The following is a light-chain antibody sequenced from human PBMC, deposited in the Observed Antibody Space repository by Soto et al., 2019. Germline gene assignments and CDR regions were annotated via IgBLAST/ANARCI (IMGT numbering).Light chain of an antibody. J-gene: IGLJ2*01. CDR3: SAWDDSLVVV. CDR2: SNH. CDR1: SSNIGSNS. Sequence: QYVLTQPPSASGTPGQTVTISCSGSSSNIGSNSVNWFQHLPGAVPKLLIFSNHQRPSGVPDRFSGSKSGTSASLAISGLQTEDEADYYCSAWDDSLVVVFGGGTQLTVL. V-gene: IGLV1-44*01.